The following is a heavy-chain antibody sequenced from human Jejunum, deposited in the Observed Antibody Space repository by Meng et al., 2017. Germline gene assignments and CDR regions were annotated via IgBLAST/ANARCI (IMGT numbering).Heavy chain of an antibody. CDR2: AST. Sequence: GRLQESGPGLGRPSETLSLICAVSGGSVSSSGYQWGWIRQPPGKGLEWIGYASTNYNPSLKSRVTISLDTSKNQFSLKLTSVTAADTAVYYCARDRTGLRAGVEYTCFDPWGQGTLVTASS. V-gene: IGHV4-61*08. D-gene: IGHD5/OR15-5a*01. CDR3: ARDRTGLRAGVEYTCFDP. CDR1: GGSVSSSGYQ. J-gene: IGHJ5*02.